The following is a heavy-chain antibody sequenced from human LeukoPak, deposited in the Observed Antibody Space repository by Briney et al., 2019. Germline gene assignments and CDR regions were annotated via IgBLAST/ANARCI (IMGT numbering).Heavy chain of an antibody. J-gene: IGHJ6*02. Sequence: GASVKVSCKASGGTFSSYAISWVRQAPGQGLEWMGGIIPIFGTANYAQKFQGRVTITADESTSTAYMGLSSLRSEDTAVYYCARDPGHIGGDYYYGRDVGGQGTTVTVSS. V-gene: IGHV1-69*13. D-gene: IGHD3-10*01. CDR2: IIPIFGTA. CDR3: ARDPGHIGGDYYYGRDV. CDR1: GGTFSSYA.